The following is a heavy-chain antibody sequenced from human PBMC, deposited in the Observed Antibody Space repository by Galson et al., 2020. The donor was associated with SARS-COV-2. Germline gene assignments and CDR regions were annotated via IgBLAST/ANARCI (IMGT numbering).Heavy chain of an antibody. CDR1: GFTFSSYS. J-gene: IGHJ5*02. CDR2: ISSSSSTI. D-gene: IGHD6-13*01. CDR3: ARDWREYSSSWNWFDP. V-gene: IGHV3-48*02. Sequence: GESLKISCAASGFTFSSYSMNWVRQAPGKGLEWVSYISSSSSTIYYADSVKGRFTISRDNAKNSLYLQMNSLRDEDTAVYYCARDWREYSSSWNWFDPWGQGTLVTVSS.